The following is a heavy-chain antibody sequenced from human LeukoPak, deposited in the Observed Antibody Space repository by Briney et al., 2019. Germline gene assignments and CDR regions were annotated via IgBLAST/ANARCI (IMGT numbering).Heavy chain of an antibody. CDR3: ARGSGSFRTIYFDY. D-gene: IGHD1-26*01. Sequence: GGSLRLSCAASGFTFSSYAMHWVRQAPGKGLEWVAVISYDGSNKYYADSVKGRFTISRDNSKNTLYLQMNSLRAEVTAVYYCARGSGSFRTIYFDYWGQGTLVTVSS. V-gene: IGHV3-30-3*01. J-gene: IGHJ4*02. CDR2: ISYDGSNK. CDR1: GFTFSSYA.